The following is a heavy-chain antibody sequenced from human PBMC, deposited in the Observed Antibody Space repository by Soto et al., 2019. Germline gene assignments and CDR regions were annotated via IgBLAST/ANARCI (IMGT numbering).Heavy chain of an antibody. V-gene: IGHV5-51*01. CDR3: ASGRGLGSYRPYYYYYYGMDV. CDR1: GYSFTSYW. Sequence: PGESLKISCKGSGYSFTSYWIGWVRQMPGKGLEWMGIIYPGDSDTRYSPSFQGQVTISADKSISTAYLQWSSLRASDTAMYYCASGRGLGSYRPYYYYYYGMDVWGQGTTVTVSS. D-gene: IGHD3-10*01. J-gene: IGHJ6*02. CDR2: IYPGDSDT.